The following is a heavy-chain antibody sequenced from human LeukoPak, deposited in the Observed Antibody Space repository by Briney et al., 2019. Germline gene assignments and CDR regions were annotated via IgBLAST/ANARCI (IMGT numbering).Heavy chain of an antibody. D-gene: IGHD6-13*01. CDR3: ARVGYSGSWRTDY. CDR1: GGSFSGYY. V-gene: IGHV4-34*01. Sequence: KPSETLSLTCAVYGGSFSGYYWSWIRQPPGKGLEWIGEINHSGSTNYNPSLKSRVTISVDTSKNQFSLKLSSVTAADTAVYYCARVGYSGSWRTDYWGQGTLVTVSS. CDR2: INHSGST. J-gene: IGHJ4*02.